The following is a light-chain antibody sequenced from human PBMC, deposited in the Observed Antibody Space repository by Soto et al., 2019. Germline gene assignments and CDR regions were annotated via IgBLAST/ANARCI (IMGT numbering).Light chain of an antibody. Sequence: DIVMTQSPDSLAVSLGERATINCKSSQTILYTSNNKNDLAWYQQKPGQPPKLLIYWASIRESGVPDRFSGSGSATDFTLTISSLQAEDVAVYYCQQYYSTPLTFGGGTKVEIK. CDR3: QQYYSTPLT. CDR2: WAS. CDR1: QTILYTSNNKND. V-gene: IGKV4-1*01. J-gene: IGKJ4*01.